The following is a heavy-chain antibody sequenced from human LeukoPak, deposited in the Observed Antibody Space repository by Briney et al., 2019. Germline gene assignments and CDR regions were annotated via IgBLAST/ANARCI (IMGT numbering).Heavy chain of an antibody. CDR1: GFTFSDYY. Sequence: GGSLRLSCAASGFTFSDYYMSWIRQAPGKGLEWVSYISSSGSTIYYADSVKGRFTISRDNAKNSLYLQMNSLRAEDTAVYYCARHPSIFRPRRDFDWFRASPPDYWGQGTLVTVSS. CDR2: ISSSGSTI. D-gene: IGHD3-9*01. CDR3: ARHPSIFRPRRDFDWFRASPPDY. V-gene: IGHV3-11*04. J-gene: IGHJ4*02.